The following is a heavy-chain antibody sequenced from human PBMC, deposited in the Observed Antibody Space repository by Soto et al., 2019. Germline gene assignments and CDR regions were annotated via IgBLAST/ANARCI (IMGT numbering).Heavy chain of an antibody. J-gene: IGHJ4*02. Sequence: GPEVKKPGASVKASCKGSGYIFTSYGIPWVRQAPGQGLEWMGWISAHNGKTEYAQKFQGRVTVTRDTSTSTAYLELRSLRSDDTALYYCARGRYGDYWGQGALVTVSS. CDR3: ARGRYGDY. D-gene: IGHD4-17*01. CDR1: GYIFTSYG. CDR2: ISAHNGKT. V-gene: IGHV1-18*01.